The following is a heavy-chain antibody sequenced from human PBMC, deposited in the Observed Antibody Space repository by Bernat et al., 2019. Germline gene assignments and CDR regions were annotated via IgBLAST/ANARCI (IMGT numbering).Heavy chain of an antibody. CDR1: GFTVSSNY. V-gene: IGHV3-53*01. J-gene: IGHJ4*02. CDR3: ARDLGSFGGSIWGDY. D-gene: IGHD3-16*01. Sequence: EVQLVESGGGLIQPGGSLRLSCAASGFTVSSNYMSWVRQAPGKGLEWVSVIYSGGTTYYADSVKGRFTISRDNSKNTLYLQMNSLRAEDTAVYYRARDLGSFGGSIWGDYWGQGILVTVSS. CDR2: IYSGGTT.